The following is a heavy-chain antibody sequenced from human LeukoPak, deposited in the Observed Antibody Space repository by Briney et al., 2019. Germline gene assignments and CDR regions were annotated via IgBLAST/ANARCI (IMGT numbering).Heavy chain of an antibody. V-gene: IGHV3-74*03. CDR3: ARGRYYGMDV. J-gene: IGHJ6*02. Sequence: GGSLRLSCAASGFTFSTFWMHWVRQAPGKGLVWVSGIKSDGSTTTYADSVKGRFTISRDNAENTLYLQMNSLRAEDTAVYYCARGRYYGMDVWGQGTTVTVSS. CDR1: GFTFSTFW. CDR2: IKSDGSTT.